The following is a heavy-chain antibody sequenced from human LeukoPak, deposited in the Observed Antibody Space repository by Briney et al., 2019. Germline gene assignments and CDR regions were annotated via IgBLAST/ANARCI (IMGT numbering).Heavy chain of an antibody. J-gene: IGHJ4*02. CDR2: ISGSGGST. CDR1: GFTFSSYA. D-gene: IGHD3-22*01. Sequence: GGSLRLSCAASGFTFSSYAMSWVRQAPGKGLEWVSAISGSGGSTYYADSVKGRFTISRDNSKNTLYLQTNSLRAEDTAVYYCAKEIPFQTYYYDSSGYYYWGQGTLVTVSS. V-gene: IGHV3-23*01. CDR3: AKEIPFQTYYYDSSGYYY.